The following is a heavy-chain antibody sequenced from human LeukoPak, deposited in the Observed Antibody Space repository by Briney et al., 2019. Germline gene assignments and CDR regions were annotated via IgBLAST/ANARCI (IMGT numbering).Heavy chain of an antibody. D-gene: IGHD6-19*01. CDR2: IWYDGSNK. V-gene: IGHV3-33*01. CDR1: GFTFSSYG. CDR3: ARDLRKFQWLPSYFDY. Sequence: GGSLRLSCAASGFTFSSYGMHWVRQAPGKGLEWVAVIWYDGSNKCYADSVKGRFTISRDNSKNTLYLQMNSLRAEDTAVYYCARDLRKFQWLPSYFDYWGQGTLVTVSS. J-gene: IGHJ4*02.